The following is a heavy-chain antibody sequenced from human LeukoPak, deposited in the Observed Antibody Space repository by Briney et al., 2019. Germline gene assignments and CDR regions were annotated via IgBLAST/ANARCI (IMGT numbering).Heavy chain of an antibody. CDR1: RFTFSTYT. Sequence: QAGGSLRLSCAASRFTFSTYTMNWVRQAPGKGLVWVSRINSDGYSITYADSVKGRFTISRDNAKNTLYLQMNSLIAEDTAVYFCTRAGYSSGFDSWGQGTLVTVSS. J-gene: IGHJ5*01. CDR2: INSDGYSI. V-gene: IGHV3-74*03. CDR3: TRAGYSSGFDS. D-gene: IGHD6-19*01.